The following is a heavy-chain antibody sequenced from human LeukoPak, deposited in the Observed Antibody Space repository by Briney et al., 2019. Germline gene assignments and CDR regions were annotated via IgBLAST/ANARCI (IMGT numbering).Heavy chain of an antibody. Sequence: PSETLSLTCTVSGVSLSSRNYYWGWARQPPGKGLEWIGSISYSGDTYSNPSLKTRVTLSVDTSKNQFSLSLISATAADTAVYYCARISRVVTFGPFNYWGQGTLITVSS. V-gene: IGHV4-39*07. CDR2: ISYSGDT. D-gene: IGHD3-16*01. J-gene: IGHJ4*02. CDR3: ARISRVVTFGPFNY. CDR1: GVSLSSRNYY.